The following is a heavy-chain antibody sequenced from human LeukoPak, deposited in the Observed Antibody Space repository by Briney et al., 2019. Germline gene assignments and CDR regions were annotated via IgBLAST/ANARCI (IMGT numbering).Heavy chain of an antibody. D-gene: IGHD2-2*01. Sequence: GRSLRLSCAASGLTSSSYGMHWVRQAPGKGLEWVAVIWYDGSNKYYADSVKGRFTISRDNSKNTLYLQMNSLRAEDTAVYYCASESRTSFDYWGQGTLVTVSS. CDR3: ASESRTSFDY. CDR2: IWYDGSNK. J-gene: IGHJ4*02. V-gene: IGHV3-33*01. CDR1: GLTSSSYG.